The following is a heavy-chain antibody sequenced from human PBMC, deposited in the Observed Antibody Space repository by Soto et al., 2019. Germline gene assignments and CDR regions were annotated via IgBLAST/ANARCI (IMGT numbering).Heavy chain of an antibody. CDR1: GYTFTGYY. J-gene: IGHJ4*02. V-gene: IGHV1-2*04. Sequence: GASVKVSCKASGYTFTGYYMHWVRQAPGQGLEWMGWINPNSGGTNYAQKFQGWVTMTRDTSISTAYMELSRLRSDDTAVYYCARDNSGYGYGRFDYWGQGTLVTVSS. CDR3: ARDNSGYGYGRFDY. D-gene: IGHD5-18*01. CDR2: INPNSGGT.